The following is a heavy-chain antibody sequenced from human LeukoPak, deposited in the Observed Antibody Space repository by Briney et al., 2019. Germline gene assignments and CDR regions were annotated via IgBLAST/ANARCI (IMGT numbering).Heavy chain of an antibody. J-gene: IGHJ4*02. Sequence: KTGGSLRHSCAASGFTFSSYSMNWVRQAPGKGLEWVSSISSSSSYIYYADSVKGRFTISRDNAKNSLYLQMNSLRAEDTAVYYCARDQDGDYFDYWGQGTLVTVSS. CDR1: GFTFSSYS. CDR3: ARDQDGDYFDY. D-gene: IGHD2-8*01. CDR2: ISSSSSYI. V-gene: IGHV3-21*01.